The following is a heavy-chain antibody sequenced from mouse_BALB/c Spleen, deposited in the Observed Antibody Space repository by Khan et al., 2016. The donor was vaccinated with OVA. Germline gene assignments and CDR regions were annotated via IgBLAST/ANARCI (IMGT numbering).Heavy chain of an antibody. Sequence: LEESGAELAKPGASVKMSCKASGYTFTSYWMHWIKQRPGQGLEWIGYINPTSGYTDYNQKFKDKATLTADKSSSTAYMQLSSLTSDDSAVYYCARDRMDYWGQGTALTVSS. CDR1: GYTFTSYW. CDR3: ARDRMDY. J-gene: IGHJ2*01. CDR2: INPTSGYT. V-gene: IGHV1-7*01.